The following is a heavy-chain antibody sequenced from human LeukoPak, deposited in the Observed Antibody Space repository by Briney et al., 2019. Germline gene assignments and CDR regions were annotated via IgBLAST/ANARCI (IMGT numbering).Heavy chain of an antibody. Sequence: GASVKLSCKASGYTFTTYAMNWVRQAPGQGLEWMGWINTNTGNPTYAQGFTGRFVFSLDTSVSTAYLQISSLKAEDTAVYYCTRDRSGGAFDYWGQGTLVTVSS. J-gene: IGHJ4*02. CDR1: GYTFTTYA. CDR3: TRDRSGGAFDY. V-gene: IGHV7-4-1*02. CDR2: INTNTGNP. D-gene: IGHD3-16*01.